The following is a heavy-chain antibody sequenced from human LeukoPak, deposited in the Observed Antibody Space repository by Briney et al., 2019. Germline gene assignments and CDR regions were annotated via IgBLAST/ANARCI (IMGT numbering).Heavy chain of an antibody. Sequence: SETLSLTCTVSGGSISSYYWSWIRQPPGKGLEWIGYIYYSGSTNYNPSHKSRVTISVDTSKNQLSLKLSSVTAADTAVYYCAGPEGGYCSGGSCSDAFDIWGQGTMVTVSS. D-gene: IGHD2-15*01. V-gene: IGHV4-59*01. CDR1: GGSISSYY. CDR2: IYYSGST. J-gene: IGHJ3*02. CDR3: AGPEGGYCSGGSCSDAFDI.